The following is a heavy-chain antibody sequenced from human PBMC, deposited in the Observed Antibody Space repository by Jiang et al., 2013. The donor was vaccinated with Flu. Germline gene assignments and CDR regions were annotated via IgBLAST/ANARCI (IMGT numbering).Heavy chain of an antibody. CDR1: GDSVKNTNYY. V-gene: IGHV4-61*01. Sequence: TLSLTCTVSGDSVKNTNYYWSWVRQPPAKGLEWIGYMHYTGSTNYNPSLKSRVSISVDAFKNQFSLKLTSVTAADTAVYYCARGGGCNYSNNCLDPWGQGTLVTVSS. CDR2: MHYTGST. D-gene: IGHD2/OR15-2a*01. J-gene: IGHJ5*02. CDR3: ARGGGCNYSNNCLDP.